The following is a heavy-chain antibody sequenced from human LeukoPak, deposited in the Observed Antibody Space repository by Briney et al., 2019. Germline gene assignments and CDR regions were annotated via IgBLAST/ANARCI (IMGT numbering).Heavy chain of an antibody. J-gene: IGHJ3*02. CDR1: GFTFSSYA. Sequence: GGSLRLSCAASGFTFSSYAMHWVHQAPGKGLEWVAVISYDGSNKYYADSVKGRFTISRDNSKNTLYLQMNSLRAEDTAVYYCARPAGEGKGFREWLSNSAFDIWGQGTMVTVSS. D-gene: IGHD3-3*01. CDR2: ISYDGSNK. V-gene: IGHV3-30-3*01. CDR3: ARPAGEGKGFREWLSNSAFDI.